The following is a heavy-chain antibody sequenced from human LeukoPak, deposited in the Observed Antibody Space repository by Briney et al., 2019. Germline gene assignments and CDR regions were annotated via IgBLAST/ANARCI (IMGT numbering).Heavy chain of an antibody. J-gene: IGHJ4*02. CDR1: GFTVSDNY. CDR3: AKVRGTYSSGYFFDY. D-gene: IGHD6-19*01. CDR2: ISWNSGYI. V-gene: IGHV3-9*01. Sequence: GGSLRLSCAASGFTVSDNYMSWVRQAPGKGLEWVSIISWNSGYIGYADSVKGRFTISRDNAKKSLDLQMNSLRAEDTAFYYCAKVRGTYSSGYFFDYWGQGTLVTVSS.